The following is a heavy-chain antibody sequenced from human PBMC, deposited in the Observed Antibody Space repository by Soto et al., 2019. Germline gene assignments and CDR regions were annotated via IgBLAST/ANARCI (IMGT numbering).Heavy chain of an antibody. D-gene: IGHD3-10*01. Sequence: KVPCKASGYTFTRYGISWVRQAPGQGLEWLGWINTHNGNTNYAQNLQGRVIMTADTSTSTAYMELGSLRSDDTAIYYCTREGSAPYYYYGMDAWGQGTTVTVSS. J-gene: IGHJ6*02. CDR3: TREGSAPYYYYGMDA. CDR1: GYTFTRYG. CDR2: INTHNGNT. V-gene: IGHV1-18*01.